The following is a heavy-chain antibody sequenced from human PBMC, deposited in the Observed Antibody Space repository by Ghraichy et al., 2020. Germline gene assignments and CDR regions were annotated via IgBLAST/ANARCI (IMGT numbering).Heavy chain of an antibody. V-gene: IGHV3-23*01. Sequence: ESLNISCAASGFTFSTYAMTWVRQAPGKGLEWVSSINNRGDSTYYADSVKGRFTISRDNSKITLYLQMDSLRAEDTAVYYCATGGGSSWFDSWGQGTLVTASS. J-gene: IGHJ5*01. CDR2: INNRGDST. CDR1: GFTFSTYA. D-gene: IGHD3-16*01. CDR3: ATGGGSSWFDS.